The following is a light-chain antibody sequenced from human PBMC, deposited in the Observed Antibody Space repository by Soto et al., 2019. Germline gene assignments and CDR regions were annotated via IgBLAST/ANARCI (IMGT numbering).Light chain of an antibody. V-gene: IGKV1-39*01. CDR1: QSISNY. Sequence: DIQMPQSPSSLSASVGDRVTITCRASQSISNYLNWYQQKPGKAPKVLIYAASNLQSGVPSRFSGSGSGTDFTLTISSLQPEDFATYYCQQSYSTPITGGQGTRLEIE. CDR3: QQSYSTPIT. J-gene: IGKJ5*01. CDR2: AAS.